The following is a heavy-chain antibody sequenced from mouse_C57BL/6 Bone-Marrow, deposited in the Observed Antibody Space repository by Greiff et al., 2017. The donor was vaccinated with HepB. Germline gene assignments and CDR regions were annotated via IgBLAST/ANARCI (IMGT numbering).Heavy chain of an antibody. D-gene: IGHD2-2*01. CDR2: INPSSGYT. V-gene: IGHV1-4*01. Sequence: VQLQQSGAELVRPGASVKLSCKASGYTFTSYTMHWVKQRPGQGLEWIGYINPSSGYTKYNQKFKDKATMTEDKSSSTAYMQLSSLTSEDSAVYDCAREWFTSGWYFAVWGTGTTVTVSS. J-gene: IGHJ1*03. CDR3: AREWFTSGWYFAV. CDR1: GYTFTSYT.